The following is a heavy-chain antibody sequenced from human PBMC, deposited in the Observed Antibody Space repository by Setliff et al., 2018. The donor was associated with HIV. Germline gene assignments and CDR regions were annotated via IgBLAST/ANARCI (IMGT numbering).Heavy chain of an antibody. D-gene: IGHD1-26*01. CDR1: GGTFRSQA. Sequence: SVKVSCKTSGGTFRSQAISWVRQAPGQGLEWMGGLISMFKIPQIAQKFQGRVTITADESTSTAYMGLSSLTSEDTAVYYCARDHMSVGAWVGATSRGLFQHWGQGTLVTVSS. V-gene: IGHV1-69*13. J-gene: IGHJ1*01. CDR2: LISMFKIP. CDR3: ARDHMSVGAWVGATSRGLFQH.